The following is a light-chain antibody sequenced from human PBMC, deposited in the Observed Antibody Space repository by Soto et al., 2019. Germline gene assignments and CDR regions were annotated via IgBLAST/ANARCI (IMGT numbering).Light chain of an antibody. J-gene: IGKJ4*01. CDR1: QTIKSW. CDR3: QQYDGFT. Sequence: DIQLTQSPSTLSASVGDSVTITCRASQTIKSWLAWYQQKPGKAPKLLIYDASSLESGVPSRCSGSGSGTEFTLTSSSLQPDDFSTYFCQQYDGFTFGGGTKVDFK. CDR2: DAS. V-gene: IGKV1-5*01.